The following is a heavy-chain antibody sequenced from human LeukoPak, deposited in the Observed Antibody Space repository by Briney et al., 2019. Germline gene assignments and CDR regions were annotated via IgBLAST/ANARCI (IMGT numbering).Heavy chain of an antibody. J-gene: IGHJ4*02. CDR3: ARGPPTGYSSSWYKGWYFDY. Sequence: SETLSLTCALYGGSFSGYYWSWIRQPPGKGLEWIGEINHSGSTNYNPSLTSRVTISVDTSKNQFSLKLSSVAAADTAVYYCARGPPTGYSSSWYKGWYFDYWGQGTLVTVSS. D-gene: IGHD6-13*01. CDR1: GGSFSGYY. CDR2: INHSGST. V-gene: IGHV4-34*01.